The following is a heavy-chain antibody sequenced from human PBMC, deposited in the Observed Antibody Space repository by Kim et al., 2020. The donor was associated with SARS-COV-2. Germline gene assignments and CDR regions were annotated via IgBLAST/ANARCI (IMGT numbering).Heavy chain of an antibody. V-gene: IGHV3-30*02. D-gene: IGHD6-13*01. Sequence: DSVKGRVTIPRDNSKKTLYLQMNSLRAEDTAVYYCAKGAAAGTLGYYFDYWGQGTLVTVSS. CDR3: AKGAAAGTLGYYFDY. J-gene: IGHJ4*02.